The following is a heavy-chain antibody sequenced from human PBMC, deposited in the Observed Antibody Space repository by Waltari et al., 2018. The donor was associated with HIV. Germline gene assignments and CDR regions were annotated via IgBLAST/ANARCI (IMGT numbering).Heavy chain of an antibody. Sequence: QVQLQESGPGLVKPSQTLSLTCTVSGGPISSGSYYWTWIRQPAGKGLEWIGRIYTSGSTNYNPSLKSRVTISIDTSKNHFSLKLSSVTAADTAVYYCARWSGYYRSFHYWGQGTLVTVSS. CDR2: IYTSGST. V-gene: IGHV4-61*02. CDR1: GGPISSGSYY. D-gene: IGHD3-3*01. J-gene: IGHJ4*02. CDR3: ARWSGYYRSFHY.